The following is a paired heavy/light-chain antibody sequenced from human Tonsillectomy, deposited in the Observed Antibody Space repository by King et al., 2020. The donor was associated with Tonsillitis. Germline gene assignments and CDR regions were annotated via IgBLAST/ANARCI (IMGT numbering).Heavy chain of an antibody. CDR3: AKDSGLTLLNSITIFGVVILDYFDY. V-gene: IGHV3-23*01. CDR2: ISGSGGST. J-gene: IGHJ4*02. CDR1: GFTFSSYA. D-gene: IGHD3-3*01. Sequence: EVQLLESGGGLVQPGGSLRLSCAASGFTFSSYAMSWVRQAPGKGLEWVSAISGSGGSTYYADSVKGRFTISRDNSKNTLYLQMNSLRAEDTAVYYCAKDSGLTLLNSITIFGVVILDYFDYWGQGTLVTVSS.
Light chain of an antibody. CDR2: AAS. CDR1: QGISSY. V-gene: IGKV1-8*01. J-gene: IGKJ4*01. CDR3: QQYYSYPALT. Sequence: AIRMTQSPSSFSASTGDRVTITCRASQGISSYLAWYQQKPGKAPKLLIYAASTLQSGVPSRFSGSGSGTDFTLTISCLQSEDFATYYCQQYYSYPALTFGGGTKVEIK.